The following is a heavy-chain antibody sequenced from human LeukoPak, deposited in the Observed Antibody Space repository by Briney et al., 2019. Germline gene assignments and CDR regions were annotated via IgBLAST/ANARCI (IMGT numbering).Heavy chain of an antibody. V-gene: IGHV1-2*02. Sequence: ASVKVSCKASGYTFTGYCMHWVRQAPGQGLEWMGWINPNSGGTIYAQKFLGRVTMSRDTSVSTAYMELSRLRSDDTAVYYCARDRFITRYSSTWYAGAYFFDHWALGTLVTVSS. CDR2: INPNSGGT. CDR1: GYTFTGYC. CDR3: ARDRFITRYSSTWYAGAYFFDH. J-gene: IGHJ4*02. D-gene: IGHD6-13*01.